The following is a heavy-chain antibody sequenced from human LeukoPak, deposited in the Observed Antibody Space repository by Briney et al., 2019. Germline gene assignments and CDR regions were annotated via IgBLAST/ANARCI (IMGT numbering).Heavy chain of an antibody. CDR2: ISGSGGST. D-gene: IGHD3-9*01. Sequence: GGSLRLSCAASGFTFSSYAMSWVRQAPGKGLEWVSAISGSGGSTYYADSVKGRFTISRDNSKNTLYLQMNSLGAEDTAVCYCAKRPSIFRAFDIWGQGTMVTVSS. V-gene: IGHV3-23*01. CDR1: GFTFSSYA. CDR3: AKRPSIFRAFDI. J-gene: IGHJ3*02.